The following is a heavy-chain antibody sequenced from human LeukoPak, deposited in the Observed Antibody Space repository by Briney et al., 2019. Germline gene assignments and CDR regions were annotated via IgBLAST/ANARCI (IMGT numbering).Heavy chain of an antibody. CDR3: ARVSLWQSNLINDHPLDI. J-gene: IGHJ3*02. Sequence: PGGSLRLSASGSAFTICSFTWVRHRQTPGRGLAWVTVISYDGSNKYYADSVKGRFTISRDNSKNTLYLQMNSLGAEETAVYYHARVSLWQSNLINDHPLDIWGQGTMVTVSS. V-gene: IGHV3-30*04. CDR1: AFTICSFT. D-gene: IGHD2-8*01. CDR2: ISYDGSNK.